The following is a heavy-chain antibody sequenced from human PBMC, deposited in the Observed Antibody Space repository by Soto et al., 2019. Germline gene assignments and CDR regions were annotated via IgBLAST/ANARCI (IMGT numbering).Heavy chain of an antibody. D-gene: IGHD3-22*01. Sequence: QVQLVESGGGVVQPGRSLRLSCAASGFTFSSYAMHWVRQAPGKGLEWVAVISYDGSNKYYADSVKGRFTISRDNSKNTLYLQMNSLRAEDTAVYYCARDLGMIVVVTTFDIWGQGTRVTVSS. V-gene: IGHV3-30-3*01. CDR2: ISYDGSNK. CDR3: ARDLGMIVVVTTFDI. CDR1: GFTFSSYA. J-gene: IGHJ3*02.